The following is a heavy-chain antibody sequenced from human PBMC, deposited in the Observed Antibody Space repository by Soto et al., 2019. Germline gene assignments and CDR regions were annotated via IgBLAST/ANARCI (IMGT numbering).Heavy chain of an antibody. J-gene: IGHJ6*02. CDR2: VAYGGGT. V-gene: IGHV4-59*01. D-gene: IGHD3-10*01. CDR3: ARDPTVRGPAYYYYGMDV. Sequence: NPSPPCPVSGGSLRNYYWGLIPQSPRKPMEWLAYVAYGGGTNYNPSLNSRATISIDTSKNQVSLQLSSVTAADTAVYYCARDPTVRGPAYYYYGMDVWGQGTTVTVSS. CDR1: GGSLRNYY.